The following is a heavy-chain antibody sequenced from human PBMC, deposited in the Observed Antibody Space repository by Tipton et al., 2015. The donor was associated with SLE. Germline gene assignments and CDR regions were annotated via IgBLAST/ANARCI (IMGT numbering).Heavy chain of an antibody. V-gene: IGHV1-46*01. Sequence: QLVQSGAEVKKPGATVTLSCKASGFTFTSYYLHWVRRAPGQGLEWVGLTNPTDTSTDYAQKFQGRVTMTRDTSTSTIYMHLSSLRSEDTAVYFCVRELSWKKFDFWGQGTLVTVSS. CDR1: GFTFTSYY. D-gene: IGHD1-1*01. CDR3: VRELSWKKFDF. CDR2: TNPTDTST. J-gene: IGHJ4*02.